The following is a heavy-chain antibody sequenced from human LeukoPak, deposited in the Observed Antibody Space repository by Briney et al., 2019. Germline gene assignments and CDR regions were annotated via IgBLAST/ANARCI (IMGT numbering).Heavy chain of an antibody. D-gene: IGHD3-10*01. CDR1: GYTFTGYY. CDR3: ARSIPLWKELRRDWFDP. Sequence: ASVKVSCKASGYTFTGYYMHWVRQAPGQGLEWMGWIIPNSGGTNYAQKFQGRVTISRNSSISTTYMELRSLRSEDTAVYYCARSIPLWKELRRDWFDPWGQGTQVTVSS. J-gene: IGHJ5*02. V-gene: IGHV1-2*02. CDR2: IIPNSGGT.